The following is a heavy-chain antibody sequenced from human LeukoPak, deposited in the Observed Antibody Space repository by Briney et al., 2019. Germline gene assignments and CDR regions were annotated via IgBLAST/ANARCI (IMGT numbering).Heavy chain of an antibody. CDR1: GFTFSIDA. CDR3: AKDPRWWERHAFDI. CDR2: ISGSGGST. V-gene: IGHV3-23*01. D-gene: IGHD2-15*01. J-gene: IGHJ3*02. Sequence: GGSLRLSCAAAGFTFSIDAMSWVRQAPGKGLEWVSAISGSGGSTYYADSVKGRFTISRDNSKNTLYLQMNSLRAEDTAVYYCAKDPRWWERHAFDIWGQGTMVTVSS.